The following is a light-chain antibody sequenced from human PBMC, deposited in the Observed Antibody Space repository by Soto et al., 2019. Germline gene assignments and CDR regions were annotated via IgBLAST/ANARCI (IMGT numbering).Light chain of an antibody. CDR1: SSNIGAGYD. V-gene: IGLV1-40*01. Sequence: QPVLTQPPSVSGAPGQRVTISCTGSSSNIGAGYDVHWYQQLPGTAPKLLIYVTNNRPSGVPDRFSGSKSGTSASLAITGLRAEDEADYYCQTYDSSFRRWLFGGGTKLT. CDR3: QTYDSSFRRWL. CDR2: VTN. J-gene: IGLJ2*01.